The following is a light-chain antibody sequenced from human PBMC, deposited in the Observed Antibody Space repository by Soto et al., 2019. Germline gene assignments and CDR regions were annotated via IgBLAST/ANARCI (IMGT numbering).Light chain of an antibody. Sequence: QSALTQPASVSGSPGQSITISCTGTSSDIGAYNSVSWYQQHPGKAPKLMIYEVSNRPSGVSNRFSASKSGNTASLTISGLQAEDEADYYCSSRTTSNPNVFGTGTKLTGL. CDR1: SSDIGAYNS. CDR2: EVS. V-gene: IGLV2-14*01. J-gene: IGLJ1*01. CDR3: SSRTTSNPNV.